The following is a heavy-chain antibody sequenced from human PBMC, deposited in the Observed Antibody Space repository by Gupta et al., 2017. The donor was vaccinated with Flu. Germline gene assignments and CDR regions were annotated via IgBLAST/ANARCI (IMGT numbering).Heavy chain of an antibody. D-gene: IGHD6-13*01. CDR1: GFPFISLT. CDR3: ASHRSSNWFEN. Sequence: EVQLVESGGGLVQPGGSLRLSCVASGFPFISLTMNWVRQVPGKGLEWLSYISASGSNIIYADSVKVRFTVYRDNAKNSLYLLMNSLRDEDTAVYYCASHRSSNWFENWGQGTLVTVSS. J-gene: IGHJ5*02. V-gene: IGHV3-48*02. CDR2: ISASGSNI.